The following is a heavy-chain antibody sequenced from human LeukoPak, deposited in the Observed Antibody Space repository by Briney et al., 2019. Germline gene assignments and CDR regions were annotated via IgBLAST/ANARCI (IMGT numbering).Heavy chain of an antibody. Sequence: PGGSLRLSCAASGFTFSDHYMDWVRQAPGKGLEWVGRTRNKVNSYTTEYAASVKGRFIISRDDSKNTLYLQMNSLKSEDTAVYYCITEPPMDFFVVLPAWGQGTLVTVSS. J-gene: IGHJ5*02. CDR1: GFTFSDHY. V-gene: IGHV3-72*01. CDR3: ITEPPMDFFVVLPA. D-gene: IGHD2-2*01. CDR2: TRNKVNSYTT.